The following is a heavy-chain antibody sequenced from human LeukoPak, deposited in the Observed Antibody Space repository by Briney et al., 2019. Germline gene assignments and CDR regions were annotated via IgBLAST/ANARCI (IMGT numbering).Heavy chain of an antibody. Sequence: GGSLRLSCAASGFSLSSTWMHWVRQAPGKGLVWVSRLNSDATSTSYADSVKGRFTISRDDAKNTLFLQMNSLRAEDTAIYYCARGNPGYSSSWHDYWGQGTLVTASS. CDR3: ARGNPGYSSSWHDY. V-gene: IGHV3-74*01. CDR1: GFSLSSTW. CDR2: LNSDATST. D-gene: IGHD6-13*01. J-gene: IGHJ4*02.